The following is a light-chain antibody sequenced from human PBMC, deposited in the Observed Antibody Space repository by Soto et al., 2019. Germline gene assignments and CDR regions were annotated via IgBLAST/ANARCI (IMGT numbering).Light chain of an antibody. J-gene: IGLJ1*01. CDR2: EVT. CDR1: SSDVGGYNY. CDR3: SSYAGSNNV. V-gene: IGLV2-8*01. Sequence: SALTQPPSASGSPGQSVTISCTGTSSDVGGYNYVSWYQQHPGKAPKLMIYEVTKRPSGVPDRFSGSKSGNTASLTVSGLQAEDEADYYCSSYAGSNNVFGTGTK.